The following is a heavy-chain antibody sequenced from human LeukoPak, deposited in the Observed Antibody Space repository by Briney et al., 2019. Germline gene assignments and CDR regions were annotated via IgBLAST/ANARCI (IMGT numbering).Heavy chain of an antibody. CDR1: GYIFTSHY. V-gene: IGHV1-46*01. Sequence: GASVKVSCKASGYIFTSHYMHWVRQAPGQGLEWMGIINPSGGSTSYAQKFQGRVTMTRDTSTSTVYMELSSLRSEDTAVYYCARDASGSYEIDYWGQGTLVTVSS. CDR3: ARDASGSYEIDY. D-gene: IGHD1-26*01. J-gene: IGHJ4*02. CDR2: INPSGGST.